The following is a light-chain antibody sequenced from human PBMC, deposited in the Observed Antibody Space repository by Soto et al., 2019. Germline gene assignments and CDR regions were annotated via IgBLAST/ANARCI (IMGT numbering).Light chain of an antibody. V-gene: IGKV3-15*01. J-gene: IGKJ1*01. CDR3: QQYNNWPWT. Sequence: VLAQSPATLSLSPGERATLSCRASQSVSSNLAWYQQKPGQAPRLLIYGASTRATGIPARFSGSGSGTEFTLTISSLQSEDFAVYYCQQYNNWPWTFGQGTKVDIK. CDR2: GAS. CDR1: QSVSSN.